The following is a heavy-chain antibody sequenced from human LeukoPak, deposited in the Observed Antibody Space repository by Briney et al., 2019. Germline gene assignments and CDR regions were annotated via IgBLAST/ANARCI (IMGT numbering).Heavy chain of an antibody. J-gene: IGHJ4*02. D-gene: IGHD6-6*01. CDR2: IIPIFGTA. CDR3: ARGYSSSSGYLRPFDY. V-gene: IGHV1-69*05. Sequence: SVKVSCKASGGTFSSYAISWVRQAPGQGLEWMGGIIPIFGTANYAQKFQGRVTITTDESTSTAFMELSSLRSEDTAVYYCARGYSSSSGYLRPFDYWGQGTLVTVSS. CDR1: GGTFSSYA.